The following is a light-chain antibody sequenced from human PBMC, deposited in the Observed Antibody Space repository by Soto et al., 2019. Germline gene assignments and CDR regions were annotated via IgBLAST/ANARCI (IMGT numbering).Light chain of an antibody. Sequence: IKLNITPSALSASLEDKVTITCRASQGINSYLAWYQQKPGKVPQLLIYEASILQSGVPSRFSGSGSGTEFTLTISILQPDDFATYSCQHSTSHFGTFAEGTKVDIK. V-gene: IGKV1-9*01. CDR3: QHSTSHFGT. J-gene: IGKJ1*01. CDR1: QGINSY. CDR2: EAS.